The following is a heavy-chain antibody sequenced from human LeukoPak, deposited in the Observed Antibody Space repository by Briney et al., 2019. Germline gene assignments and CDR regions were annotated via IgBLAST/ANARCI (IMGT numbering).Heavy chain of an antibody. J-gene: IGHJ6*03. Sequence: GGSLRLSCAASGFTFSNYGMSWVRQAPGKGLEWVSGFSGSGGSTYYADSVKGRFTISRDNSKNTLYLQMNSLRAEDTAVYYCAKEGEDYDILTGYYKSYYYYYMDVWGKGTTVTISS. D-gene: IGHD3-9*01. CDR2: FSGSGGST. CDR3: AKEGEDYDILTGYYKSYYYYYMDV. CDR1: GFTFSNYG. V-gene: IGHV3-23*01.